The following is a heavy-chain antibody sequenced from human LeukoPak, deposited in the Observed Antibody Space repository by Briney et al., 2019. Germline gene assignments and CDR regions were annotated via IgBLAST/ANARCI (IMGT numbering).Heavy chain of an antibody. V-gene: IGHV3-48*01. CDR1: GFPLSGYS. D-gene: IGHD1-26*01. CDR2: ISSSSSTI. CDR3: AREEVGATTVS. Sequence: PWGYLRRFCAPSGFPLSGYSMHWVRPAPWKGIAWVSYISSSSSTIYYAGSVKGRFTISRDNAKNSLYLQMNSLRAEDTAVYYCAREEVGATTVSWGQGTLVTVSS. J-gene: IGHJ5*02.